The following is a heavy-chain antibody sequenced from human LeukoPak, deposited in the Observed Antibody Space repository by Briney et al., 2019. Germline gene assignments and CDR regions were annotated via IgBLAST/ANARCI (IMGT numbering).Heavy chain of an antibody. CDR3: ARGSTELDY. D-gene: IGHD3-10*01. J-gene: IGHJ4*02. CDR2: IKQDRSEK. V-gene: IGHV3-7*01. Sequence: GGSLRLSCAASGFTFSNYWMSWVRQAPGKGLEWVANIKQDRSEKYYVDSVKGRFTISRDNAKNSLYLQMNSLRAEDTAVYYCARGSTELDYWGQGTLVTVSS. CDR1: GFTFSNYW.